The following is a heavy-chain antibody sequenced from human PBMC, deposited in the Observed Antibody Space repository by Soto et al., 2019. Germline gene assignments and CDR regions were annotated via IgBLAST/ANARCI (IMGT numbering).Heavy chain of an antibody. CDR2: ISAYNGNT. CDR3: ARDPVPRPSAARRMDV. CDR1: GYTFTSYG. D-gene: IGHD6-6*01. V-gene: IGHV1-18*01. Sequence: QVQLVQSGAEVKKPGASVKVSCKASGYTFTSYGISWVRQAPGQGLEWMGWISAYNGNTNYAQTLQGRVTMTTDTSTSTAYMELRSLRSDDTAVYYCARDPVPRPSAARRMDVWGKGTTVTVSS. J-gene: IGHJ6*04.